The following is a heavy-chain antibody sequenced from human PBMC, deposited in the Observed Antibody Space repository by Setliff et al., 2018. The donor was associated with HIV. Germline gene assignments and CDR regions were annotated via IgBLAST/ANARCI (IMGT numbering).Heavy chain of an antibody. CDR2: IKQDGSEK. CDR3: ARYNWNPLGYRFDY. V-gene: IGHV3-7*03. D-gene: IGHD1-20*01. Sequence: QPGGSLRLSCAASGFTFSSCWVTWVRQGPGKGLEWVANIKQDGSEKYYVDSVKGRFTISRDNGKNSLYLQMNSLRAEDTAVYYCARYNWNPLGYRFDYWGQGTLVTVSS. CDR1: GFTFSSCW. J-gene: IGHJ4*02.